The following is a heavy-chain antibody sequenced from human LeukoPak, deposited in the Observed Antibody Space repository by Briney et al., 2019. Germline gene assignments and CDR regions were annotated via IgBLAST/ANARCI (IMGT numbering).Heavy chain of an antibody. V-gene: IGHV3-21*01. CDR2: ISSSSTYI. J-gene: IGHJ4*02. CDR1: GFTFSTYS. CDR3: ARESYSSGWYFFDY. D-gene: IGHD6-13*01. Sequence: PGGSLRLSCAASGFTFSTYSMNWVRQPPGKGLEWVSSISSSSTYIYYADSVKGRFTISRDNAKNSLYLQMNSLRAEDTAVYYCARESYSSGWYFFDYWGQGTLVTVSS.